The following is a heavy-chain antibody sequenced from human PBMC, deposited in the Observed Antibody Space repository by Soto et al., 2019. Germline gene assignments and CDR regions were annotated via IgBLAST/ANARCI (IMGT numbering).Heavy chain of an antibody. CDR3: ASPTYDTSGYYTPYYYYYGMDV. CDR1: GITFSSYV. CDR2: ISYDGSNK. D-gene: IGHD3-22*01. Sequence: GGSLRLSCAASGITFSSYVMHWVRQAPGKGLEWVALISYDGSNKYYADSVKGRFTISRDNSKNTLYLQMNSLRAEDTAVYYCASPTYDTSGYYTPYYYYYGMDVWGQGTTVTVS. J-gene: IGHJ6*02. V-gene: IGHV3-30-3*01.